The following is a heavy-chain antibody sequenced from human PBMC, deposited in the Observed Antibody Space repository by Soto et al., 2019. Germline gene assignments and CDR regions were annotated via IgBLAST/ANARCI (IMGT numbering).Heavy chain of an antibody. Sequence: GGSLRLSCAASGFTFSSYEMNWVRQAPGKGLEWVSYISSSGSTIYYADSVKGRFTISRDNAKNSLYLQMNSLRAEDTAVYYCARTGYCSSTSCYPLAFDPWGQGTLVTVSS. V-gene: IGHV3-48*03. CDR2: ISSSGSTI. CDR1: GFTFSSYE. J-gene: IGHJ5*02. CDR3: ARTGYCSSTSCYPLAFDP. D-gene: IGHD2-2*01.